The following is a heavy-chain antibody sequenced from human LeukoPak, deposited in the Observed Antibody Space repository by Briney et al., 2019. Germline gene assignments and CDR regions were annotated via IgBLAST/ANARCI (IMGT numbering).Heavy chain of an antibody. J-gene: IGHJ3*02. D-gene: IGHD2-8*02. Sequence: GGSLRLSCAASGFTFSSYWMHWVRQAPAKGLVWVSRINRDGSRTIYAASVKGRFTISRDNAKNTLYLQINSLRAEDTAVYYSASPLGGGVQSFDIWGEGTMVTVSS. CDR1: GFTFSSYW. V-gene: IGHV3-74*01. CDR2: INRDGSRT. CDR3: ASPLGGGVQSFDI.